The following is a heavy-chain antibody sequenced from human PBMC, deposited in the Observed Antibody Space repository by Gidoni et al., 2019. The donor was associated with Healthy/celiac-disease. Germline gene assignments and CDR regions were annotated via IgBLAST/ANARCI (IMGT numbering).Heavy chain of an antibody. D-gene: IGHD1-26*01. V-gene: IGHV4-61*02. J-gene: IGHJ5*02. CDR2: IYTSGST. Sequence: QVQLQESGPGLVKPSQTLSLTCTVSGGSISSGSYYWSWIRQPAGKGLEWIGRIYTSGSTNYNPSLKSRVTISVDTSKNQFSLKLSSVTAADTAVYYCARDQHIGSGSYHEWFDPWGQGTLVTVSS. CDR1: GGSISSGSYY. CDR3: ARDQHIGSGSYHEWFDP.